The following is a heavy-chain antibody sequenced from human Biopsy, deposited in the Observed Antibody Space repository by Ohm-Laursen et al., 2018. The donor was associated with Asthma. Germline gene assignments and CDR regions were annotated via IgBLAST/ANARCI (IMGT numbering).Heavy chain of an antibody. CDR2: ISSSSSTI. V-gene: IGHV3-48*02. CDR1: GFTFRTYS. D-gene: IGHD4-17*01. CDR3: ARPRWGPYGY. J-gene: IGHJ4*02. Sequence: GSLRLSCAASGFTFRTYSMSWVRQAPGKGLEWVSYISSSSSTIYYADSVKGRFTISRDNAKNSLYLQMNSLRDEDTAVYYCARPRWGPYGYWGQGTLVTVSS.